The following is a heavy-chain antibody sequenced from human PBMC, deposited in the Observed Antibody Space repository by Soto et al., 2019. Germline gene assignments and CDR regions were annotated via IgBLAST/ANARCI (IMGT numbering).Heavy chain of an antibody. CDR1: GGSLSSSY. J-gene: IGHJ4*02. V-gene: IGHV4-59*08. CDR3: ERLDFYYHALHS. Sequence: SETLSLTCTVSGGSLSSSYWSWTRQPPGKGLEWIGWVHFAGSTSFNPSLKSRVTMSVDTSKNQFSLKLNSVTAADTAVYYCERLDFYYHALHSWGQGTLVTVSS. D-gene: IGHD3-22*01. CDR2: VHFAGST.